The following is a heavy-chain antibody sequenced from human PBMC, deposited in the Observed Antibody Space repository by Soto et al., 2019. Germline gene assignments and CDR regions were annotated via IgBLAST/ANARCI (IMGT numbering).Heavy chain of an antibody. Sequence: ASVKVSCKAPGGTFSTFGISWVRQAPGQGLEWMGGIIPFFGTARYSQKFEDRITITADESTNTVYMDLRSLTSEDTAIYYCAKSAPMDAGDKYYYDFWGQGALVTVS. D-gene: IGHD4-17*01. CDR2: IIPFFGTA. J-gene: IGHJ4*02. CDR3: AKSAPMDAGDKYYYDF. V-gene: IGHV1-69*13. CDR1: GGTFSTFG.